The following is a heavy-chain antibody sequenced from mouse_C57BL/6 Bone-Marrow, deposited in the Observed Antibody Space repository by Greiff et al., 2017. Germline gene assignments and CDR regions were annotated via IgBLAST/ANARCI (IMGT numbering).Heavy chain of an antibody. V-gene: IGHV1-50*01. CDR1: GYTFTSYW. CDR2: IDPSDSYT. J-gene: IGHJ3*01. D-gene: IGHD1-1*01. Sequence: QVQLQQPGAELVKPGASVKLSCKASGYTFTSYWMQWVKQRPGQGLEWIVEIDPSDSYTNYNQKVKGMATLTVDNAYSTAYMQLSRLTSEDSAVYYCESSRSWLSFWGRGTLVTVTA. CDR3: ESSRSWLSF.